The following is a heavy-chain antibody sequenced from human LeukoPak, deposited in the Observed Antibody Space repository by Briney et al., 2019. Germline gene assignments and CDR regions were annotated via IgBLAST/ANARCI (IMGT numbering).Heavy chain of an antibody. V-gene: IGHV3-66*01. J-gene: IGHJ4*02. CDR1: GFTVSNNY. Sequence: PGGSLRLSCAASGFTVSNNYMSWVRQAPGKGLEWVSVIYSGGSTYYADSVKGRFTISRDYSKNTLYLQMNSLRAEDTGVYYCTRDPEYYYDSSGYPYWGQGTLVTVSS. CDR2: IYSGGST. D-gene: IGHD3-22*01. CDR3: TRDPEYYYDSSGYPY.